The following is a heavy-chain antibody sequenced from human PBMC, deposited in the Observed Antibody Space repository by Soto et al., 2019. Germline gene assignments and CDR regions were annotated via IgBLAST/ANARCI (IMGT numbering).Heavy chain of an antibody. CDR3: ARPEYYYDSSGSIGGLDY. CDR2: IIPIFGTA. Sequence: SVKVSCRASGGTFSSYAISWVRQAPGQGLEWMGGIIPIFGTANYAQKFQGRVTITADESTSTAYMELSSLRSEDTAVYYCARPEYYYDSSGSIGGLDYWGQGTLVTVSS. J-gene: IGHJ4*02. D-gene: IGHD3-22*01. V-gene: IGHV1-69*13. CDR1: GGTFSSYA.